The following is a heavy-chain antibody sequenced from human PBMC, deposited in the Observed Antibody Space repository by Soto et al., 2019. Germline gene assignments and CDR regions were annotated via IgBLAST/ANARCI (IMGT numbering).Heavy chain of an antibody. CDR3: ARVPPGNSRGVPHFDY. Sequence: SVKVSCKASGGTFSSYTISWVRQAPGQGLEWMGRIIPILGIANYAQKFQGRVTITADKSTSTAYMELSSLRSEDTAVYYCARVPPGNSRGVPHFDYWGQGTLVTVSS. D-gene: IGHD3-10*01. CDR2: IIPILGIA. V-gene: IGHV1-69*02. CDR1: GGTFSSYT. J-gene: IGHJ4*02.